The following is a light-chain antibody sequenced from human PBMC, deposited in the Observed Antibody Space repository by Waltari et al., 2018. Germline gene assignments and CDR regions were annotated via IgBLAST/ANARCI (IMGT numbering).Light chain of an antibody. V-gene: IGKV1-5*03. CDR3: QQYRNLWT. CDR1: QSLSNW. Sequence: DIQMTQSPSTPSASVGDRVTITCRASQSLSNWLAWYQQKPGKAPKVLIYKASTLESGFPSRFSGSGSGTEFTLTISSLQPDDFATYYCQQYRNLWTFGQGTKVEIK. J-gene: IGKJ1*01. CDR2: KAS.